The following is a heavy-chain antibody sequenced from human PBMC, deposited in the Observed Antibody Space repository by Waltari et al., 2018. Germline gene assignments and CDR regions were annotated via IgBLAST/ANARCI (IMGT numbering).Heavy chain of an antibody. CDR2: IYYSGST. D-gene: IGHD6-13*01. J-gene: IGHJ4*02. CDR1: GGSIRSSSYY. V-gene: IGHV4-39*01. Sequence: QLQLQESGPGLVKPSETLSLTCTVSGGSIRSSSYYWGWIRQPPGKGLEWIGSIYYSGSTYYNPSLKSRVTISVDTSKNQFSLKLSSVTAADTAVYYCARQSYSSSWYALPYYFDYWGQGTLVTVSS. CDR3: ARQSYSSSWYALPYYFDY.